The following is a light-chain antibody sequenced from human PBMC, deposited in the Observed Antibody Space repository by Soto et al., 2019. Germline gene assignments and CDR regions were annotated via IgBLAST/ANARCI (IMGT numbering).Light chain of an antibody. V-gene: IGLV2-14*01. CDR2: EVN. J-gene: IGLJ3*02. CDR3: SSFVSGATWV. CDR1: SADIGFYDY. Sequence: QSALTQPASVSGSPGQSITISCTGTSADIGFYDYVSWYQQYPGKAPNLLIYEVNHRPSGMSYRFSGSKSGNTASLTISGLQAEDEGDYYCSSFVSGATWVFGGGTKVTVL.